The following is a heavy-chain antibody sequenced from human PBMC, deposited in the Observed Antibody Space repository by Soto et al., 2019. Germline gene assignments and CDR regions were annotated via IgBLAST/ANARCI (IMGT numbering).Heavy chain of an antibody. CDR1: GFTVNTKH. J-gene: IGHJ4*02. V-gene: IGHV3-53*01. D-gene: IGHD6-6*01. Sequence: EVELVESGGGLSQPGGSLRLSCAASGFTVNTKHMSWVRQAPGKGLEWVSVFYSGGDTNYADSGKGRFTISRDSAKNTLYLYMNSLRLDDTALYYCVGAMGSGSSAGVYWGQGTLVTVSS. CDR2: FYSGGDT. CDR3: VGAMGSGSSAGVY.